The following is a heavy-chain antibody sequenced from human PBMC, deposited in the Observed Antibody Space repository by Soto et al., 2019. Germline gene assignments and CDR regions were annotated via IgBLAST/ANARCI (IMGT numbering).Heavy chain of an antibody. V-gene: IGHV1-3*01. CDR2: INAGNGNT. CDR1: GYTFNSHA. CDR3: GRDQSGIGYYVDWCDP. Sequence: ASVKVSCKASGYTFNSHAIHWVRQAPGQRPEWLGWINAGNGNTYYSEKFEGRVTFTRDTAATTVNMELTSLTSEDMAIYYCGRDQSGIGYYVDWCDPWGQGTLVTVSS. J-gene: IGHJ5*02. D-gene: IGHD3-10*02.